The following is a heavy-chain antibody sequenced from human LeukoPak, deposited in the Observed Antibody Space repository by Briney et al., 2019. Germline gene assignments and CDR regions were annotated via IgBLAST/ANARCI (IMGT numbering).Heavy chain of an antibody. Sequence: SETLSLTCTVSGGSISSYYWSWIRQPPGKGLEWIGYIYYSGSTNYNPSLKSRVTISVDTSKNQFSLKLSSVTAADTAVYYCASRRGGGSGFDYWGQGTLVTVSS. CDR1: GGSISSYY. D-gene: IGHD3-10*01. V-gene: IGHV4-59*12. J-gene: IGHJ4*02. CDR2: IYYSGST. CDR3: ASRRGGGSGFDY.